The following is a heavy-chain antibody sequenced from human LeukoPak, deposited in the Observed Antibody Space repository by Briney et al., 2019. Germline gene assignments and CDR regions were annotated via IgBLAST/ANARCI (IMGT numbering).Heavy chain of an antibody. CDR1: GFTFSSYE. D-gene: IGHD6-19*01. CDR3: ARSSGWYTGFDY. CDR2: ISSSGSTI. V-gene: IGHV3-48*03. Sequence: GGSLRLSCAASGFTFSSYEMNWVRQAPGKGLEWVSYISSSGSTIYYADSVKGRFTISRDNAKNPLYLQMNSLRAEDTAVYYCARSSGWYTGFDYWGQGTLVTVSS. J-gene: IGHJ4*02.